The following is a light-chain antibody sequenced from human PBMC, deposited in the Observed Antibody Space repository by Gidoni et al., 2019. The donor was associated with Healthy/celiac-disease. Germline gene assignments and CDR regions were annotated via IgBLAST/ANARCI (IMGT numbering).Light chain of an antibody. Sequence: DTQMPQSPASLSASVGDRVTITCRESQSISSYLNWYQQKPGKAPKLLIYGASSLQSGVPARFSGSGSGTDFTLTISSLQPEDVATYYCQQSYSTQYSCGQGTKLEIK. CDR3: QQSYSTQYS. CDR2: GAS. CDR1: QSISSY. J-gene: IGKJ2*03. V-gene: IGKV1-39*01.